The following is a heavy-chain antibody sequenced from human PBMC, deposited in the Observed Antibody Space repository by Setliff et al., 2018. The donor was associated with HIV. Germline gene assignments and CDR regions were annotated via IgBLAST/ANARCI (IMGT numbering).Heavy chain of an antibody. Sequence: GASVKVSCKASGGTFSSYAISWVRQAPGQGLEWMGWINPNRGGTNYAQKFQGRVTMTRDTSISTAYMELSRLRSDETAVYYCARVVDSSSWYDWFDPWGQGTLVTVSS. V-gene: IGHV1-2*02. J-gene: IGHJ5*02. CDR3: ARVVDSSSWYDWFDP. CDR1: GGTFSSYA. D-gene: IGHD6-13*01. CDR2: INPNRGGT.